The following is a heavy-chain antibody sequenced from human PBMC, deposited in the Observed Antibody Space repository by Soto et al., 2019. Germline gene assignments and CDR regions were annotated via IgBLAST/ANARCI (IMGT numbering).Heavy chain of an antibody. Sequence: EVQLVESGGGLVQPGGSLRLSCAASGFTFSNYWMHWVRQGPGKGLVWVSRTNNDGSITTNADSVKGRFTISRDNAKNTLYLQMNSLTAEDTAVYYCARGWGYTKGGIDPWGKGTVVTVSS. CDR2: TNNDGSIT. D-gene: IGHD1-1*01. CDR1: GFTFSNYW. J-gene: IGHJ5*02. CDR3: ARGWGYTKGGIDP. V-gene: IGHV3-74*01.